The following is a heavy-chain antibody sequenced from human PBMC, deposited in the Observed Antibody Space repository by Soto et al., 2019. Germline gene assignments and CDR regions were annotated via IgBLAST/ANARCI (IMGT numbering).Heavy chain of an antibody. D-gene: IGHD2-2*01. CDR3: ARGVVFARTHYMDV. Sequence: SVKVSCKASGGTFSSYAISWVRQAPGQGLEWMGGIIPIFGTANYAQKFQGRVTITADKSTSTAYMELSSLRSEDTAAYYCARGVVFARTHYMDVWGQGNTVTVSS. CDR2: IIPIFGTA. V-gene: IGHV1-69*06. J-gene: IGHJ6*02. CDR1: GGTFSSYA.